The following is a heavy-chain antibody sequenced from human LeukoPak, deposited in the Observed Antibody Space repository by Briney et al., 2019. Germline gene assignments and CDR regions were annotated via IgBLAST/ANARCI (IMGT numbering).Heavy chain of an antibody. J-gene: IGHJ4*02. D-gene: IGHD6-19*01. CDR2: INTYKGNT. Sequence: GASVKVSCKASGYTFNSYGISWMRQAPGLGLEWMGWINTYKGNTEYAQNLQGRVTMTTDTSTSTAYLELRSLRSDDTAVYYCARGAAGFNSGWCPDRHFDCWGQGTLVTVSS. V-gene: IGHV1-18*01. CDR1: GYTFNSYG. CDR3: ARGAAGFNSGWCPDRHFDC.